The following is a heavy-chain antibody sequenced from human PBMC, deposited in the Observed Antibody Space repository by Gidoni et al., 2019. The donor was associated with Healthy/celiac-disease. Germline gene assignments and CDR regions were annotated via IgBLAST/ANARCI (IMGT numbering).Heavy chain of an antibody. V-gene: IGHV1-69*01. CDR3: ARGRGLLAPDY. D-gene: IGHD3-10*01. Sequence: QVQLVQSGAEVHKPGSSVQVSCTASGGTFSSYAIRWVRQAPGQGLEWMGGIIPIFGTANYEKKFQGRVTITADESTSTAYMELSSLRSEDTAVYYCARGRGLLAPDYWGQGTLVTVSS. J-gene: IGHJ4*02. CDR2: IIPIFGTA. CDR1: GGTFSSYA.